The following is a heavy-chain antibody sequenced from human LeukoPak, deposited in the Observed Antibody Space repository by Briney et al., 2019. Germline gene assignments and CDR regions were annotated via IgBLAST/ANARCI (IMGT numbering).Heavy chain of an antibody. Sequence: ASVKVSCKASGYTFTSHGISWVRQAPGQGLEWMGWISSNNGNTKYAQKFQGRVTMTTETSTSTAYMELRSLRSDDTAVYYCSRDEGGPVNYWGQGTLVTVSS. V-gene: IGHV1-18*01. D-gene: IGHD3-16*01. J-gene: IGHJ4*02. CDR1: GYTFTSHG. CDR3: SRDEGGPVNY. CDR2: ISSNNGNT.